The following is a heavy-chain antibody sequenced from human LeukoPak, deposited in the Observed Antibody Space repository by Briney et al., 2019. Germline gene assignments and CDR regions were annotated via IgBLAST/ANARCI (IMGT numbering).Heavy chain of an antibody. D-gene: IGHD4-17*01. CDR2: IWYDGSNK. CDR3: AKAYGVTKPNFDY. Sequence: GGSLRLSCAASGFTFSSHGMHWVRQAPGKGLEWVAGIWYDGSNKYHTDSVKGRFTISRDDSKNTVYLQMNSLRAEDTAVYYCAKAYGVTKPNFDYWGQGTLVTVSS. CDR1: GFTFSSHG. V-gene: IGHV3-33*06. J-gene: IGHJ4*02.